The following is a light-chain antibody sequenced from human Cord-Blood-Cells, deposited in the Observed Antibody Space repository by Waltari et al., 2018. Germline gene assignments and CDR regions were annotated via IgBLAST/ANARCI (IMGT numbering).Light chain of an antibody. V-gene: IGLV3-21*04. CDR2: YDS. J-gene: IGLJ1*01. Sequence: SYVLTQPPSVSVAPGKTARITCGGNNIGSKSVHWYQQKPGQAPVLVIYYDSDRPPGIPERFSGSNSGNTATLTISRVEAGDEADYYCQVWDSSSDQYVFGTGTKVTVL. CDR3: QVWDSSSDQYV. CDR1: NIGSKS.